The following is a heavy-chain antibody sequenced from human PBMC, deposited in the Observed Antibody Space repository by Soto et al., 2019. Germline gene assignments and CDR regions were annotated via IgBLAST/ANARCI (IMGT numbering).Heavy chain of an antibody. CDR3: ARHGECEMATIIRENYYYYYGMDV. D-gene: IGHD5-12*01. V-gene: IGHV4-59*08. CDR1: GGSVSSYY. J-gene: IGHJ6*02. Sequence: SETLSLTCTVSGGSVSSYYWSWIRQPPGKGLEWIGYIYYSGSTNYNASLKSRVTISVDTSKNQFSLKLSSVTAADTAVYYCARHGECEMATIIRENYYYYYGMDVWGQGTTVTVSS. CDR2: IYYSGST.